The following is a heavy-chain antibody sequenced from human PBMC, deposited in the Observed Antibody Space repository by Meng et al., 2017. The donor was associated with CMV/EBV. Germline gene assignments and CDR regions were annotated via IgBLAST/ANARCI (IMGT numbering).Heavy chain of an antibody. CDR2: IYSGGST. CDR3: ARLIAAAPYYFDY. D-gene: IGHD6-13*01. Sequence: AAPGFTVSSNYMSWVRQAPGKGLERVSVIYSGGSTYYADSVKGRFTISRDNSKNTLYLQMNSLRAEDTAVYYCARLIAAAPYYFDYWGQGTLVTVSS. V-gene: IGHV3-53*01. J-gene: IGHJ4*02. CDR1: GFTVSSNY.